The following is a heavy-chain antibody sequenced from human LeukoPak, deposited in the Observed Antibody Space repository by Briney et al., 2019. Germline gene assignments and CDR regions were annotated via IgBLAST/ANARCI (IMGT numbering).Heavy chain of an antibody. D-gene: IGHD4-23*01. CDR3: ARVDYRGGTFDY. J-gene: IGHJ4*02. CDR1: GYTFTSYG. Sequence: ASVKVSCKASGYTFTSYGISWVRQAPGQGLEWMGWISVYNGNTNYPQKLQGRVTMTTDTSTSTAYMELRSLRSDDTAVFYCARVDYRGGTFDYWGQGTLVTVSS. V-gene: IGHV1-18*01. CDR2: ISVYNGNT.